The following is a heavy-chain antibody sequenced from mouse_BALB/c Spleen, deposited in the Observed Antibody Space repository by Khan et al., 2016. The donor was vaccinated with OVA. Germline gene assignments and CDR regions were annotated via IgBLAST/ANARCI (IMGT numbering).Heavy chain of an antibody. Sequence: EVELVESGGGLVKPGGSLTLSCAASGFTFSDYYMYWVRQTPEKRLEWVATISDGGSYTYYPDSVKGRFTISRDDAENNLYLQMSSLKSEDTAMYYWVRGYYGDPFAYWGQGTLVTGSA. CDR3: VRGYYGDPFAY. CDR2: ISDGGSYT. J-gene: IGHJ3*01. D-gene: IGHD2-13*01. V-gene: IGHV5-4*02. CDR1: GFTFSDYY.